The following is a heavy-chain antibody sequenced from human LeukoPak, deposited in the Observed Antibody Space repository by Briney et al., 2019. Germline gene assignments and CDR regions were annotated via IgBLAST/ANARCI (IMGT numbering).Heavy chain of an antibody. Sequence: ASVKVSCKASGYTFTGYYLHWVRQAPGQGLEWMGWINPNTGGTNYAQKFRDRVTMTRDTSISTAYMELSRLRSDDTAIYYCARDRRGSGFSLIDFWGQGTLVTVSS. CDR3: ARDRRGSGFSLIDF. J-gene: IGHJ4*02. V-gene: IGHV1-2*02. CDR2: INPNTGGT. CDR1: GYTFTGYY. D-gene: IGHD3-3*01.